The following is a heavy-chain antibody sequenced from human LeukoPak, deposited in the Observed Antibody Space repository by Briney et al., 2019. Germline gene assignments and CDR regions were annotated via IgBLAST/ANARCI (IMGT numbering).Heavy chain of an antibody. CDR1: GYTFTSYY. Sequence: ASVKVSCQASGYTFTSYYMHWVRQAPGQGLEWMGIINPSGGSTSYAQKFQGRVTMTRDTSTSTVYMELSSLRSEDTAVYYCAREWIQLWTYYYYGMDVWGQGTTVTVSS. V-gene: IGHV1-46*01. CDR3: AREWIQLWTYYYYGMDV. CDR2: INPSGGST. D-gene: IGHD5-18*01. J-gene: IGHJ6*02.